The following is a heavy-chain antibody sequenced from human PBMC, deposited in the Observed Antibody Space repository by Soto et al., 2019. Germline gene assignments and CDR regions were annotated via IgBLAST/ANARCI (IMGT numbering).Heavy chain of an antibody. CDR3: ARGVYGSGSYYNLGY. CDR2: IYHSGST. J-gene: IGHJ4*02. Sequence: SETLSLTCAVSGGSISSSNWWSWVRQPPGKGLEWIGEIYHSGSTNYNPSLKSRVTISVDKSKNQFSLKLSSVTAADTAVYYCARGVYGSGSYYNLGYWGKGTLVTVSS. CDR1: GGSISSSNW. V-gene: IGHV4-4*02. D-gene: IGHD3-10*01.